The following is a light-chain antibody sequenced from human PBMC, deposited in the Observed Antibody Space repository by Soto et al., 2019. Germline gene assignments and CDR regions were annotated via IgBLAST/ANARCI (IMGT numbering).Light chain of an antibody. CDR1: SSDVGANNY. CDR2: EVS. V-gene: IGLV2-14*01. Sequence: QSALTQPASVSGSLGQSITISCTGTSSDVGANNYVSWYQHHPGKAPKFIIYEVSNRPSGVSNRFSGSKSGNTASLTISGLQAEDEADYSCSSYTTITLVFGGGTKVTVL. CDR3: SSYTTITLV. J-gene: IGLJ3*02.